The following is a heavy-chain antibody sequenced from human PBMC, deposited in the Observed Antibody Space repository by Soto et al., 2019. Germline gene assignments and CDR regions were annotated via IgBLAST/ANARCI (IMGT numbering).Heavy chain of an antibody. D-gene: IGHD4-4*01. Sequence: GASVKVSCKASGYTFTSYDINWVRQATGQGLEWMGWMNPNSGNTGYAQKFQGRVTMTRNTSISTAYMELSSLRSEDTAVYYCARVTVSTVTFYYYYYGMDVWGQGTTVTVSS. V-gene: IGHV1-8*01. J-gene: IGHJ6*02. CDR3: ARVTVSTVTFYYYYYGMDV. CDR1: GYTFTSYD. CDR2: MNPNSGNT.